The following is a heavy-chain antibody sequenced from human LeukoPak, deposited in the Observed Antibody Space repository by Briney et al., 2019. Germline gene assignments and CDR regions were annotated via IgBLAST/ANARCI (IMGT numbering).Heavy chain of an antibody. J-gene: IGHJ6*03. CDR2: IYTSGST. CDR1: GGSISSYY. Sequence: SVTLSLTCTVSGGSISSYYWSWIRQPAGKGLEWIGRIYTSGSTNYNPSLKSRVTMSVGTSKNQFSLKLSSVTAADTAVYYCARVGGSYYYYYYMDVWGKGTTVTVSS. CDR3: ARVGGSYYYYYYMDV. V-gene: IGHV4-4*07. D-gene: IGHD1-26*01.